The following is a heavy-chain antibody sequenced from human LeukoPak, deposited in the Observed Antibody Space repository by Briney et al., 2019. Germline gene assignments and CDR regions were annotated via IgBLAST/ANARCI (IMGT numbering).Heavy chain of an antibody. J-gene: IGHJ4*02. D-gene: IGHD2-8*01. V-gene: IGHV1-18*01. CDR3: ATPGPYCTNGVCYFLPPDY. CDR1: GYTFTSYG. CDR2: ISAYNGNT. Sequence: ASVKVSCKASGYTFTSYGISWVRQAPGQGLEWMGWISAYNGNTNYAQKLQGRVTMTTDTSTSTAYMELRSLRSDDTAVYYCATPGPYCTNGVCYFLPPDYWGREPWSPSPQ.